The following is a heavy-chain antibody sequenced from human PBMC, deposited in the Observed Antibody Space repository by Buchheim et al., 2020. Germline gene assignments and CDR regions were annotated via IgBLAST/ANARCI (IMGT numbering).Heavy chain of an antibody. D-gene: IGHD2-2*01. CDR3: ARTVARYCSTTSCLLFDY. V-gene: IGHV4-31*03. J-gene: IGHJ4*02. CDR2: IYYSGST. CDR1: GGPISSGGYY. Sequence: QVQLQESGPGLVKPSQTLSLTCTVSGGPISSGGYYWSWIRQHPGKGLEWIGYIYYSGSTHYNPSLKSRVTISVGTSKNQFSLKLSSVTAADTAVYYCARTVARYCSTTSCLLFDYWGQGTL.